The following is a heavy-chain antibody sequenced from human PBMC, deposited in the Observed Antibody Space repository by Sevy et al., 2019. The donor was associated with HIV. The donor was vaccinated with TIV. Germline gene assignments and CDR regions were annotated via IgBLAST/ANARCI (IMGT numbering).Heavy chain of an antibody. D-gene: IGHD3-22*01. CDR2: LSHDGSNR. CDR1: GFTFSNHA. V-gene: IGHV3-30*03. Sequence: GGSLRLSCAGSGFTFSNHAVHWARQAPGKGLEWVARLSHDGSNRDYADSVKGRFIISRENSKNALFLQMNSLRPEDTAVYYSARDGRGYDDDTRDYYDTSDYYQNRVMDVWGQGTTVTVSS. CDR3: ARDGRGYDDDTRDYYDTSDYYQNRVMDV. J-gene: IGHJ6*02.